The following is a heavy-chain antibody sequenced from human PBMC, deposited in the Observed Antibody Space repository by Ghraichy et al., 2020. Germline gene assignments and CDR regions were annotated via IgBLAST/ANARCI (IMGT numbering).Heavy chain of an antibody. CDR3: ARGEMATVY. J-gene: IGHJ4*02. D-gene: IGHD5-24*01. V-gene: IGHV3-74*01. Sequence: RWGRRAPGKGLVWVSRINSDGSSTGCADSVKGRFTISRDNAKNTLYLQMNSLRAEDTAVYYCARGEMATVYWGQGTLVTVSS. CDR2: INSDGSST.